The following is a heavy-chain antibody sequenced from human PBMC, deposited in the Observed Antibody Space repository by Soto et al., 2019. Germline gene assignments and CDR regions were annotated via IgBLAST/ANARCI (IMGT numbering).Heavy chain of an antibody. J-gene: IGHJ6*02. CDR2: IKQDGSEK. CDR3: AREATNGIAAAGWDYYGMDV. V-gene: IGHV3-7*01. Sequence: GGSLRLSCAASGFTFSSYWMSWVRQAPGKGLEWVANIKQDGSEKYYVDSVKGRFTISRDNAKNSLYLQMNSLRAEDTAVYYCAREATNGIAAAGWDYYGMDVWGQGTTVTVSS. CDR1: GFTFSSYW. D-gene: IGHD6-13*01.